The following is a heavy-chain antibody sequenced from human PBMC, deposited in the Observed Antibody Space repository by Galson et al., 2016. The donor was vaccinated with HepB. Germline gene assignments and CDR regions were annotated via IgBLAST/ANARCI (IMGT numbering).Heavy chain of an antibody. V-gene: IGHV3-49*03. CDR3: TRDWGLGNYGMDV. D-gene: IGHD3-16*01. J-gene: IGHJ6*02. CDR2: IRSKTYDGTT. CDR1: GFTIGDYT. Sequence: SLRLSCAVSGFTIGDYTMSWFRQAPGRGLEWVGFIRSKTYDGTTEYAASVRGRFTVSRDDSKGIAYLQMNSLKTEDTAVYYCTRDWGLGNYGMDVWGQGTTVTVSS.